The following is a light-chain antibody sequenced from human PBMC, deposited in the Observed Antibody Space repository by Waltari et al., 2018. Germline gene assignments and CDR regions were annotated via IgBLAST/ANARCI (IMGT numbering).Light chain of an antibody. Sequence: IVLTQSPDTLSVSPGERATLSCRASQKISSNLAWYQQKPGQPPRLLIYGASTRATGVPVRFTGSGSGIEFTLTISSLQSEDSAVYYCHQYNNWPRYSFGQGPSWRSN. CDR3: HQYNNWPRYS. CDR1: QKISSN. V-gene: IGKV3-15*01. CDR2: GAS. J-gene: IGKJ2*03.